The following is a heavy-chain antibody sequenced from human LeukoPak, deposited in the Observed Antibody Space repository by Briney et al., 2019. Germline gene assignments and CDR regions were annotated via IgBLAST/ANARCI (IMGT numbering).Heavy chain of an antibody. Sequence: ASVKVSCKASGYTFTSYDINWVRQATGQGLEWMGWMNPNSGNTGYAQKFQGRVTMTRNASISTAYMELSSLRSEDTAVYYCAVYYYDSSGGFRVDYWGQGTLVTVSS. CDR2: MNPNSGNT. D-gene: IGHD3-22*01. CDR3: AVYYYDSSGGFRVDY. J-gene: IGHJ4*02. CDR1: GYTFTSYD. V-gene: IGHV1-8*01.